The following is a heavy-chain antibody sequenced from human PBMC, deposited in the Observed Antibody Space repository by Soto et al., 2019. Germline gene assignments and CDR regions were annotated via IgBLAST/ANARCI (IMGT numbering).Heavy chain of an antibody. D-gene: IGHD6-13*01. CDR3: ARNPYSSSATTYYGMDV. J-gene: IGHJ6*02. V-gene: IGHV3-21*01. Sequence: EVQLVESGGGLVKPGGSLRLSCAASGFTFSSYSMNWVRQAPGKGLEWVSSISSSSSYIYYADSVKGRFTISRDNAKNSLYLQMNSLRAEDTAVYYCARNPYSSSATTYYGMDVWGQGTTVTVSS. CDR2: ISSSSSYI. CDR1: GFTFSSYS.